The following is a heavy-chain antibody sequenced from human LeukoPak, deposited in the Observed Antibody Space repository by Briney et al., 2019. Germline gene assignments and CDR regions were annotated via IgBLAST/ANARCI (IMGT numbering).Heavy chain of an antibody. Sequence: PGGSLRLSCAASGFTFSSYSMNWVRQAPGKGLEWVSSISSSSSYIYYADSVKGRFTISRDNSKNTLYLQMNSLRAEDTAVYYCASFRSSWYRDYWGQGTLVTVSS. CDR2: ISSSSSYI. CDR3: ASFRSSWYRDY. CDR1: GFTFSSYS. V-gene: IGHV3-21*01. D-gene: IGHD6-13*01. J-gene: IGHJ4*02.